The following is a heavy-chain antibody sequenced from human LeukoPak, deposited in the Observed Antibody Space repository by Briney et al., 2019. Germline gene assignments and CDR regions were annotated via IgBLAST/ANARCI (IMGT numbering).Heavy chain of an antibody. D-gene: IGHD2-15*01. Sequence: SETLSLTCTVSGVSISSYYLNWIRQPPGKGLEWIAYIYYSGGTNYNPSLKSRVTISVDTSKNQFSLKLSSVTAADTALYYCARGRHCSGGRCFYYYYYGMDVWGQGTTVTVSS. V-gene: IGHV4-59*01. CDR3: ARGRHCSGGRCFYYYYYGMDV. CDR1: GVSISSYY. J-gene: IGHJ6*02. CDR2: IYYSGGT.